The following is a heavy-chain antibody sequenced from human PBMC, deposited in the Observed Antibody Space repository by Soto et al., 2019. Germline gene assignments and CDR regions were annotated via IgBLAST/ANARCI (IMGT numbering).Heavy chain of an antibody. V-gene: IGHV3-15*01. CDR1: GFTFSNAW. CDR3: TKDLMLPGVITSPAAFDI. CDR2: IKSKTDGGTT. Sequence: GGSLRLSCAASGFTFSNAWMSWVRQAPGKGLEWVGRIKSKTDGGTTDYAAPVKGRFTISRDDSKNTLYLQMNSLKTEDTAVYYCTKDLMLPGVITSPAAFDIWGQGTMLTVS. D-gene: IGHD3-10*01. J-gene: IGHJ3*02.